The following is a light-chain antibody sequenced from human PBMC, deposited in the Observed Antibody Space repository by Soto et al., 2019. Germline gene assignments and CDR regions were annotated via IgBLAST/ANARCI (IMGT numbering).Light chain of an antibody. V-gene: IGLV2-14*01. Sequence: QSVLTQPASVSGSPGHSISIFCTGTTNDVGAYSYVSWYQLHPGKAPKVIIHEVTNRPSGVSNRFSGSKSGNTASLTISGLRAEDEADYFCASYSTITPFVFGTGTKVTVL. CDR2: EVT. CDR3: ASYSTITPFV. CDR1: TNDVGAYSY. J-gene: IGLJ1*01.